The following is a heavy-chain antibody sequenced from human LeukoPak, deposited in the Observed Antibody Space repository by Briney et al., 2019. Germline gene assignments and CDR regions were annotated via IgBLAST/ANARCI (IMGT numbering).Heavy chain of an antibody. J-gene: IGHJ4*02. Sequence: GASVKVSCKASGYTFTGYYMHWVRQAPGQGLEWMGWINPNSGGTNYAQKFQGRVTMTRDTDISTDYMELSRLRSDDTAVYYCARVDGGYASSYYFDYGGQGTLVTVSS. V-gene: IGHV1-2*02. CDR1: GYTFTGYY. D-gene: IGHD5-12*01. CDR3: ARVDGGYASSYYFDY. CDR2: INPNSGGT.